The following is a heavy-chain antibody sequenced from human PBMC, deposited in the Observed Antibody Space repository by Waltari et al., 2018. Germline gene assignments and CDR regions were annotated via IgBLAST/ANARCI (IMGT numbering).Heavy chain of an antibody. CDR3: ARIAVAGFRSNAFDI. CDR1: GYTFTGYY. CDR2: INPNSGGT. Sequence: QVQLVQSGAEVKKPGASVKVSCKASGYTFTGYYMHWVRPAPGQGPEWMGRINPNSGGTNYAQKVQGRVTMTRDTSISTAYMELSRLRADDTAVYYCARIAVAGFRSNAFDIWGQGTMVTVSS. J-gene: IGHJ3*02. D-gene: IGHD6-19*01. V-gene: IGHV1-2*06.